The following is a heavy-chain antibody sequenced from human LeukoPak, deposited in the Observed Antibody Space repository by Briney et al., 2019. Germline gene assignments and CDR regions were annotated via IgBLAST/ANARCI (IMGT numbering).Heavy chain of an antibody. D-gene: IGHD1-26*01. J-gene: IGHJ4*02. Sequence: GGSLRLSCVASGLTFSRYAMGWVRQAPGKGLEWVSGIGASGTYYADSVKGRFTISRDNSKDTLYLQMNSLRAEDTAVYYCAKDHGSGSQIGWGQGTLVTVSS. CDR1: GLTFSRYA. CDR2: IGASGT. CDR3: AKDHGSGSQIG. V-gene: IGHV3-23*01.